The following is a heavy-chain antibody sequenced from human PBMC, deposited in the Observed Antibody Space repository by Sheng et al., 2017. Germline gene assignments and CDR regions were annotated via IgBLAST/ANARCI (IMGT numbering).Heavy chain of an antibody. CDR2: ISGSGGNT. Sequence: EVQLVESGGGLVQPGGSLRLSCAASGFTFSTYAMSWVRQAPGKGLEWVSTISGSGGNTYYADSVKGRFTISRDNSKNTLYLQMNSLRAEDTAVYYCAKQWMAVAATPYFDYVGPGNGGHRLL. V-gene: IGHV3-23*04. J-gene: IGHJ4*02. D-gene: IGHD2-15*01. CDR3: AKQWMAVAATPYFDY. CDR1: GFTFSTYA.